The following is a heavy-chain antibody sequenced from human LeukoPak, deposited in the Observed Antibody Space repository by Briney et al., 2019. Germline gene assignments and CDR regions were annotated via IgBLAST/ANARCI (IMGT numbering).Heavy chain of an antibody. CDR3: ARHAYYYDSSGYYFVY. J-gene: IGHJ4*02. CDR1: GFTFSSYW. CDR2: IKQDGSEK. V-gene: IGHV3-7*01. D-gene: IGHD3-22*01. Sequence: PGGSLRLSCAASGFTFSSYWMSWFRQAPGKGLEWVANIKQDGSEKYYVDSVKGRFTISRDNAKNSLYLQMNSLRAEDTAVYYCARHAYYYDSSGYYFVYWGQGTLVTVSS.